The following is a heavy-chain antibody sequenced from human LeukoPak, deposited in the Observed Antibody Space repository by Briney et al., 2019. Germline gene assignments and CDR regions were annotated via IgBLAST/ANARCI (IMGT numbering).Heavy chain of an antibody. D-gene: IGHD5-18*01. CDR3: ARDPGYGYSGAFDI. V-gene: IGHV3-48*03. Sequence: PGGSLRLSCAASGFTFSSYEMNWVRLAPGKGLEWVSYIKSDNSPIYYADSVKGRFTISRDNGKNSLYLQMNSLRAEDTAIYYCARDPGYGYSGAFDIWGQGTMVTVSS. CDR2: IKSDNSPI. J-gene: IGHJ3*02. CDR1: GFTFSSYE.